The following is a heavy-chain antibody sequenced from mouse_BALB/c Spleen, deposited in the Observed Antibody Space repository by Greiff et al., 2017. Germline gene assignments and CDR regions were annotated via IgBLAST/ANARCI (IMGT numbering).Heavy chain of an antibody. Sequence: VQLQQSGPELVKPGASVKISCKASGYAFSSSWMNWVKQRPGQGLEWIGRIYPGDGDTNYNGKFKGKATLTADKSSSTAYMQLSSLTSVDSAVYFCANGVITTSYAMDYWGQGTSVTVSS. CDR3: ANGVITTSYAMDY. J-gene: IGHJ4*01. V-gene: IGHV1-82*01. CDR2: IYPGDGDT. CDR1: GYAFSSSW. D-gene: IGHD2-4*01.